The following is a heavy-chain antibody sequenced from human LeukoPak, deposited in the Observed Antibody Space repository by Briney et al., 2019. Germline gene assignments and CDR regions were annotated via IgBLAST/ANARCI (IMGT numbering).Heavy chain of an antibody. Sequence: GGSLRLSCAASGFTFSSYAMSWVRQAPGKGLEWVSVISGSGASTFYADSVKGRFSISRDNSKNTLYLQMNSLRAEDTAVYYCAKDPSGASIVRYFDYWGQGTLVIVSS. CDR2: ISGSGAST. D-gene: IGHD3-16*02. CDR1: GFTFSSYA. J-gene: IGHJ4*02. CDR3: AKDPSGASIVRYFDY. V-gene: IGHV3-23*01.